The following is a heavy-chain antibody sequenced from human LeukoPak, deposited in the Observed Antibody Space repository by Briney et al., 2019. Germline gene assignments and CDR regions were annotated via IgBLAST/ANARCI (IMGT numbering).Heavy chain of an antibody. V-gene: IGHV3-15*01. CDR3: TTALSGWNDADY. J-gene: IGHJ4*02. D-gene: IGHD1-1*01. Sequence: GGSLRLSCAASGFTFSNAWMSWVRQAPGKGLEWVGRIKSKTDGGTTDYAAPVKGRFTISRDDSKITLYLQMNSLKTEDTAVYYCTTALSGWNDADYWGQGTLVTVSS. CDR1: GFTFSNAW. CDR2: IKSKTDGGTT.